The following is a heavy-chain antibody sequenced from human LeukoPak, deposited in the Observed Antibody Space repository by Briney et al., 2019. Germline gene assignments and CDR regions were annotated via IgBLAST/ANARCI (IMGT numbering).Heavy chain of an antibody. CDR3: ARHEPFYGSGSFIP. D-gene: IGHD3-10*01. CDR2: IYHSGST. CDR1: GYSISSGYY. Sequence: PSETLSLTCTVSGYSISSGYYWGWIRQPPGKGLEWIGSIYHSGSTYYNPSLKSRVTISVDTSKNQFSLKLSSVTAADTAVYYCARHEPFYGSGSFIPWGQGTLVTVSS. V-gene: IGHV4-38-2*02. J-gene: IGHJ5*02.